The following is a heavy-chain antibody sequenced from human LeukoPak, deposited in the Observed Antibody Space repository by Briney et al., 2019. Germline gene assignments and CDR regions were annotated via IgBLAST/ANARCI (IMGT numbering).Heavy chain of an antibody. D-gene: IGHD2-2*01. J-gene: IGHJ6*03. Sequence: SVKVSCKASGGTFSSYAISWVRQAPGHGLEWMGGIIPIFGTANYAQKFQGRVTITADESTSTAYMELSSLRSEDTAVYYCARDGSRGLDYLDHYYYYYMDVWGKGTTVTVSS. CDR3: ARDGSRGLDYLDHYYYYYMDV. CDR1: GGTFSSYA. CDR2: IIPIFGTA. V-gene: IGHV1-69*13.